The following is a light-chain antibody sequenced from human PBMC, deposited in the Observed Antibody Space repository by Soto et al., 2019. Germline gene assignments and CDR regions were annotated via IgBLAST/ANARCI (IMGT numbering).Light chain of an antibody. Sequence: DIVMTQAPATLSVSPWSRATLSCRASQSVSSNLAWYQQKPGQAPRLLIYDAYSRATGIPARFSGSGSGTDFTLTISSLEPEDFAVYYCQQRSDWPSFGQGTRLE. V-gene: IGKV3-11*01. CDR3: QQRSDWPS. CDR1: QSVSSN. CDR2: DAY. J-gene: IGKJ5*01.